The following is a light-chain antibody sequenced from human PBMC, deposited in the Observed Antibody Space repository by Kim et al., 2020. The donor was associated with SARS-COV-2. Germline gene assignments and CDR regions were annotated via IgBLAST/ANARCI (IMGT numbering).Light chain of an antibody. V-gene: IGKV3-11*01. Sequence: LSPRETASLSCRASQSVSSYLAWYQQKPGQAPRLLIYDASNRATGIPARFSGSGSGTDFTLTISSLEPEDFAVYYCQQRSNWPLTFGGGTKLEI. J-gene: IGKJ4*01. CDR1: QSVSSY. CDR3: QQRSNWPLT. CDR2: DAS.